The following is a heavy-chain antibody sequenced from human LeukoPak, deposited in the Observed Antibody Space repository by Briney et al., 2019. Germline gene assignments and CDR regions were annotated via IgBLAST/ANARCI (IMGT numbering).Heavy chain of an antibody. V-gene: IGHV4-59*01. Sequence: SETLSLTCTVSGGSISSYYWSWIRQPPGKGLKWIGYIYYSGSTSYSPSLRSRVTISVDTSKNQFSLKLSSVTAVDTAVYYCARGDFYYMDVWGKGTTVTVSS. CDR1: GGSISSYY. CDR2: IYYSGST. CDR3: ARGDFYYMDV. J-gene: IGHJ6*03.